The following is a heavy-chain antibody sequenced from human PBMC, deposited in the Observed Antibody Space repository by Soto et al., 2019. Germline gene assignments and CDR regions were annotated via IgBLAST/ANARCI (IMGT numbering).Heavy chain of an antibody. Sequence: ASVKVSFKASGGTFSSYAISWLRQAPGQGLEWMGAISPHNRNTNYAEKFRGRVTMTTDTSTTTAYMELRSLRSDDTAVYYCARDEGGYDILTGYYKAHHFDQWGQGALVTVSS. CDR3: ARDEGGYDILTGYYKAHHFDQ. J-gene: IGHJ4*02. D-gene: IGHD3-9*01. V-gene: IGHV1-18*01. CDR2: ISPHNRNT. CDR1: GGTFSSYA.